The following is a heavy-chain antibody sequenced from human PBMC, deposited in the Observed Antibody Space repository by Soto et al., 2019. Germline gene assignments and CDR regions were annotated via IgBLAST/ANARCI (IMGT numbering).Heavy chain of an antibody. V-gene: IGHV1-46*01. CDR2: INPSGGST. Sequence: QVQLVQSGAEVKKPGASVKVSCKASGYTFTSYYMHWVRQAPGQGLEWMGIINPSGGSTSYAQKFQGRIPMTRETAPSQIYMGPSSLGTEGTGVYYCAGESEWRGCSCYLGHNWFDPWGQGTLVTVSS. CDR3: AGESEWRGCSCYLGHNWFDP. D-gene: IGHD2-15*01. J-gene: IGHJ5*02. CDR1: GYTFTSYY.